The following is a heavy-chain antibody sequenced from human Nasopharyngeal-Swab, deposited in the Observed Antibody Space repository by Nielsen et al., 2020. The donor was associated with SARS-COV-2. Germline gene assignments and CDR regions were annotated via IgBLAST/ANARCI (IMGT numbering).Heavy chain of an antibody. D-gene: IGHD6-19*01. CDR3: ARAGIAVAGTRYYYYYYMDV. CDR2: INSDGSGT. V-gene: IGHV3-74*01. CDR1: GFIFSNYW. J-gene: IGHJ6*03. Sequence: GESLKISCAGSGFIFSNYWMHWVRQAPGKGLVWVSRINSDGSGTNYADSVKGRFTISRDNAKNTLYLQMNSLRAEDTAVYYCARAGIAVAGTRYYYYYYMDVWGKGTTVTVSS.